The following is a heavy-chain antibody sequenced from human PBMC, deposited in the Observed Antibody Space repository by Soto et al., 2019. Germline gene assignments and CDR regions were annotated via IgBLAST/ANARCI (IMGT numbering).Heavy chain of an antibody. V-gene: IGHV4-39*01. D-gene: IGHD6-19*01. J-gene: IGHJ6*02. CDR2: IYYSGST. CDR3: ASISYSSGWSAQVWHYYYGMDV. CDR1: GGSISSSSYY. Sequence: SEPLSLTCTVSGGSISSSSYYWGWIRQPPGKGLEWIGSIYYSGSTYYNPSLKSRVTISVDTSKNQFSLRLSSVTAADTAVYYCASISYSSGWSAQVWHYYYGMDVWGQGTTVTVSS.